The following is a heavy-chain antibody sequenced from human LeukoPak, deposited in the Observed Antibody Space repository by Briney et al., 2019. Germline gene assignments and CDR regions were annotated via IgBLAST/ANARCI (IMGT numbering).Heavy chain of an antibody. Sequence: ASVKVSCRASGYTFTSYYMHWVRQAPGQGLEWMGIINPSGGSTSYAQKFQGRVTMTRDMSTSTVYMELSSLRSEDTAVYYCAPAQGSWYYFDYWGQGTLVTVSS. CDR1: GYTFTSYY. D-gene: IGHD6-13*01. J-gene: IGHJ4*02. CDR2: INPSGGST. V-gene: IGHV1-46*01. CDR3: APAQGSWYYFDY.